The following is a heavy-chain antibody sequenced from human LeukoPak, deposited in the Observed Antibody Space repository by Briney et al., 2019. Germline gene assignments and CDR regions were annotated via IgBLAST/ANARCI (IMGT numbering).Heavy chain of an antibody. CDR3: TRGYGEN. D-gene: IGHD4-17*01. J-gene: IGHJ4*02. CDR2: IRSKAYGGTT. CDR1: GFTFGDYA. Sequence: GGSLRLSCTASGFTFGDYAMSWVRQAPGKGLEWVGFIRSKAYGGTTEYAASVKGRFTISRDDSKSIAYLQMNSLKAEDTAVYYCTRGYGENWGQGTLVTVSS. V-gene: IGHV3-49*04.